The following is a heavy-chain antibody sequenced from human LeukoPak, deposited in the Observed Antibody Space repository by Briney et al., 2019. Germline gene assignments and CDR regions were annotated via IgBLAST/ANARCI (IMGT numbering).Heavy chain of an antibody. CDR1: GFTFSAYW. V-gene: IGHV3-30*03. CDR3: ARDQTAVTGVWGAIDY. CDR2: ISYDGSNK. J-gene: IGHJ4*02. Sequence: GGSLRLSCAASGFTFSAYWMSWVRQAPGKGLEWVAVISYDGSNKYYADSVKGRFTISRDNSKKTLYLQMNSLRTEDTAVYYCARDQTAVTGVWGAIDYWGQGTLVTVSS. D-gene: IGHD2-8*02.